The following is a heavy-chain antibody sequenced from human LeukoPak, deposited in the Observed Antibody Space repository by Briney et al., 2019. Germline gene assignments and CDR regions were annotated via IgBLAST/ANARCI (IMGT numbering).Heavy chain of an antibody. Sequence: SGTLSLTCTVSDGSVSSFYWSWIRQPPGKGLEWIGYIYKSETTNYNPSPTGRVTMSLDTPKNQISMKLRSVTAADTAVYYCARMADYDRSGYDAFEIWGLGALVTVSS. CDR2: IYKSETT. CDR3: ARMADYDRSGYDAFEI. V-gene: IGHV4-59*02. D-gene: IGHD3-22*01. J-gene: IGHJ3*02. CDR1: DGSVSSFY.